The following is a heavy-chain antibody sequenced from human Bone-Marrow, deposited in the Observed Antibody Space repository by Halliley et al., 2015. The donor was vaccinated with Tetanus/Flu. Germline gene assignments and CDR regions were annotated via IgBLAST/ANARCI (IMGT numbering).Heavy chain of an antibody. CDR2: ISSSGSTI. CDR3: GRVGDAQDSFDI. J-gene: IGHJ3*02. D-gene: IGHD2-21*01. V-gene: IGHV3-11*01. CDR1: GFTFSDYY. Sequence: SLRLSCAASGFTFSDYYMDWIRQAPGKGLEWVSYISSSGSTIYYADSVKGRFTISRENAMNSLYLQMSSLRAEDTAVYFCGRVGDAQDSFDIWGQGTMVAVSS.